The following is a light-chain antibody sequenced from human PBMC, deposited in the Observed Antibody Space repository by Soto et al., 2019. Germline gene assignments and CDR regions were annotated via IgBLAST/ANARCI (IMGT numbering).Light chain of an antibody. V-gene: IGKV3-11*01. CDR1: QSVSSY. J-gene: IGKJ4*01. CDR2: DAS. Sequence: EIVLTQSPATLSLSPGERATLSCRASQSVSSYLAWYQQKPGQAPRLLIYDASNRATGIPARCSGSGSGTDFTLTISSLDPEDFAVYYCQQRSNWPTFGGGTKVEIK. CDR3: QQRSNWPT.